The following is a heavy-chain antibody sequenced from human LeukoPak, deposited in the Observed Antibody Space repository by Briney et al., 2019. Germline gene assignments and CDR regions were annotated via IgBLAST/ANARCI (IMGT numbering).Heavy chain of an antibody. Sequence: VASVTVSFTTSGYTFTNYDINWVRQATGQGLEWMGWMSPNNGNTGYAQKFQGRVTMTRDTSINTAYMELSSLRSEDTAVYYCASNPPRTGDFNYWGQGALVTASS. V-gene: IGHV1-8*01. J-gene: IGHJ4*02. CDR2: MSPNNGNT. CDR1: GYTFTNYD. D-gene: IGHD7-27*01. CDR3: ASNPPRTGDFNY.